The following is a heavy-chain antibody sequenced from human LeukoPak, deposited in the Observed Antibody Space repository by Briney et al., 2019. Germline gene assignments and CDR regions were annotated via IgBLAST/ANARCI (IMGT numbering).Heavy chain of an antibody. CDR3: ATYFRGCGGSCIDY. CDR1: GFTFSSYS. D-gene: IGHD2-15*01. Sequence: GGSLRLSCAASGFTFSSYSMNWVRQAPGKGLEGVSSISSSSSYIYYADSVKGRFTISRDNAKNSLYLQMNSLRAEDTAVYYCATYFRGCGGSCIDYWGQGTLVTVSS. J-gene: IGHJ4*02. V-gene: IGHV3-21*01. CDR2: ISSSSSYI.